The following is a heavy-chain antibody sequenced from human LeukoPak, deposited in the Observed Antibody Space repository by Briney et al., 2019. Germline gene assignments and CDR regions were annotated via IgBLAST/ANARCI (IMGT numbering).Heavy chain of an antibody. CDR3: AKSGGYGLIDY. CDR1: GASISGSGYY. Sequence: SETLSLTCAVSGASISGSGYYLGWIRQPPGKGLEWIGNIYYTGNTYYNASLQSRVTISIDTSKNQFSLRLNSVTAAVTAMYYCAKSGGYGLIDYWGQGTLVTVSS. V-gene: IGHV4-39*01. D-gene: IGHD1-26*01. J-gene: IGHJ4*02. CDR2: IYYTGNT.